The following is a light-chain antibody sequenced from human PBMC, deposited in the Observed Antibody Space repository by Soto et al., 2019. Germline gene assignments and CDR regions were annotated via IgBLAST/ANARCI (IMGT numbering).Light chain of an antibody. J-gene: IGKJ4*01. V-gene: IGKV1-27*01. CDR2: GAS. CDR1: QDINNY. Sequence: DIQMTQSPSSLSASVGDRVTITCRASQDINNYLAWYQQKPGKVPKLLIYGASTLHSGVPSRFSGSGSGTDFTLTISSLQPEDLATYYCQKYNSAPLTFGEATKVEIK. CDR3: QKYNSAPLT.